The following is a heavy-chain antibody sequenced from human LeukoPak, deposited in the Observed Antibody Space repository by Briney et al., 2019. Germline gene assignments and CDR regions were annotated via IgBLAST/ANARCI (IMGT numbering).Heavy chain of an antibody. Sequence: GGSLRLSCVASGFTFSRYWTHWVRQAPGKGLVWVSRINSDGRSTNYADSVKGRFTISRDNSKNKLYLQMKILRAEDTAVYYCARGGYDILTGYCLSCYFDYWGQGTLVTVSS. CDR2: INSDGRST. V-gene: IGHV3-74*01. J-gene: IGHJ4*02. CDR3: ARGGYDILTGYCLSCYFDY. CDR1: GFTFSRYW. D-gene: IGHD3-9*01.